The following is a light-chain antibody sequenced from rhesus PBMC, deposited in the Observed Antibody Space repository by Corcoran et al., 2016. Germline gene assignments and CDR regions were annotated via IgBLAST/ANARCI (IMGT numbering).Light chain of an antibody. CDR3: LQHNSYPYS. J-gene: IGKJ2*01. CDR1: QGISSY. V-gene: IGKV1-28*03. CDR2: DAS. Sequence: DIQMTQSPSSLSASVGDTVTITCRASQGISSYLNWFQQKPGKSPKLLIYDASSLESGVPSRFSCSGSGKDFTLTISSLQPEDYAAYYCLQHNSYPYSFGQGTKVEIK.